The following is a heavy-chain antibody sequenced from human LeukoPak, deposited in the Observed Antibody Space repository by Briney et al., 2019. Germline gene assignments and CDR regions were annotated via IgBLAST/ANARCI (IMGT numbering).Heavy chain of an antibody. CDR1: GFTFSDYY. V-gene: IGHV3-11*06. Sequence: GGSLSLSCAASGFTFSDYYMSWIRQAPGKGLEWVSFISTSFSYTYYADSVKGRFTISRDNAKNTLYLQMNSLRAEDTAVYYCARDQYSSTWYRGAFDVWGQGTMVSVSS. CDR3: ARDQYSSTWYRGAFDV. D-gene: IGHD6-13*01. CDR2: ISTSFSYT. J-gene: IGHJ3*01.